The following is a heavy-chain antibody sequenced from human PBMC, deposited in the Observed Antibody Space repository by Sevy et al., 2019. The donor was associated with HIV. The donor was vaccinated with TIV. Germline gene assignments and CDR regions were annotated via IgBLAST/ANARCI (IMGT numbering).Heavy chain of an antibody. Sequence: GGSLRLSCAASGFTFGPYWMHWVRQAPGKGLVWVAVINGDGRTTKYAEIVKGRFTVSRDNVEKTLSLQMNSLKDEDTAMYYCARLLTKGSFDPLDMWGQGTMVTVSS. D-gene: IGHD3-9*01. V-gene: IGHV3-74*01. CDR2: INGDGRTT. CDR3: ARLLTKGSFDPLDM. CDR1: GFTFGPYW. J-gene: IGHJ3*02.